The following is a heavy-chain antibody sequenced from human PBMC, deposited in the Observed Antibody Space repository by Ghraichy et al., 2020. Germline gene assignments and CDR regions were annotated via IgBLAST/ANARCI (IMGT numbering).Heavy chain of an antibody. J-gene: IGHJ4*02. D-gene: IGHD1-1*01. CDR3: AKIGYNNWPLDY. CDR1: GFTFSNYW. Sequence: GGSLRLSCAASGFTFSNYWMTLVRQAPGKGLEWVANINQDGSTIYYVDSLRGRFIISRDNAKNSVYLQLDSLRAEDTAVYYCAKIGYNNWPLDYWGQGTLVTVSS. CDR2: INQDGSTI. V-gene: IGHV3-7*03.